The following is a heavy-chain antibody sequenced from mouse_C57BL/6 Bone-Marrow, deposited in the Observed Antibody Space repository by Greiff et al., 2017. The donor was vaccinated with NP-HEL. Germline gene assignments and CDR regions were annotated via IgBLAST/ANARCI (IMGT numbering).Heavy chain of an antibody. D-gene: IGHD3-2*02. CDR3: ARRDSSGYLYYFDY. CDR2: IYPRDGST. CDR1: GYTFTSYD. Sequence: QVQLKQSGPELVKPGASVKLSCKASGYTFTSYDINWVKQRPGQGLEWIGWIYPRDGSTKYNEKFKGKATLTVDTSSSTAYMELHSLTSEDSAVYFCARRDSSGYLYYFDYWGQGTTLTVSS. V-gene: IGHV1-85*01. J-gene: IGHJ2*01.